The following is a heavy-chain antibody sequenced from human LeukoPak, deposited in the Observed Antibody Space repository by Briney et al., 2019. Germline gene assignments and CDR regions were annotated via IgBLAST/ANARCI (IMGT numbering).Heavy chain of an antibody. CDR1: GGSLSSYH. J-gene: IGHJ6*02. D-gene: IGHD2-2*01. Sequence: PSETLSLTCTVSGGSLSSYHWSWIRQPPGKGLEWIGYIYYSGSTNYNPSLKSRVTISVDTSKNQFSLKLSSVTAADTAVYYCARDAYCSSTSCDKYYYYYGMDVWGQGTTVTVSS. CDR2: IYYSGST. V-gene: IGHV4-59*01. CDR3: ARDAYCSSTSCDKYYYYYGMDV.